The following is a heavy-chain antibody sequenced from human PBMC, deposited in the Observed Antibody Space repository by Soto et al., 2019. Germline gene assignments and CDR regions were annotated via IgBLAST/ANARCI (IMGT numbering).Heavy chain of an antibody. D-gene: IGHD3-10*01. V-gene: IGHV4-59*01. CDR2: IYHSGST. J-gene: IGHJ4*02. CDR3: ARGITMVRGPWLFDY. CDR1: GGSISSYY. Sequence: SETLSLTCTVSGGSISSYYWSWIRQPPGKGLEWIGYIYHSGSTNYNPSLKSRVTISVDTSKNQFSLKLSSVTAADTAVYYCARGITMVRGPWLFDYWGQGTLVTVS.